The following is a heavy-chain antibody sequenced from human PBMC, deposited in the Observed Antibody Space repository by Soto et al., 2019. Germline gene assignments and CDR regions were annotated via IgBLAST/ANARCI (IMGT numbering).Heavy chain of an antibody. CDR1: GGTFSSYA. Sequence: QVQLVQSGAGVKKHGSSVKVSCKASGGTFSSYAISWVRQAPGQGLEWMGGIIPIFGTANDAQKFQGRVTITADECTSTGYMELSSLRSEDTAVYYCARESRYCSGGSCYFLPGIDYWGQGTLVTVSS. CDR3: ARESRYCSGGSCYFLPGIDY. CDR2: IIPIFGTA. V-gene: IGHV1-69*12. D-gene: IGHD2-15*01. J-gene: IGHJ4*02.